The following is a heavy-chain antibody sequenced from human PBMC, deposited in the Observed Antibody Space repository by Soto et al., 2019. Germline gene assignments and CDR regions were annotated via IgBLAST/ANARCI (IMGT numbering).Heavy chain of an antibody. Sequence: GGSLRLSCAASGFTFSSSWMNWVRQAPGKGLEWVAGIKEDGSEKYYVDIVKGRFTISRDNVENSLYLQMNSLRGEDSAAYFCARDRGYSSYDYWGLGTLVTVSS. V-gene: IGHV3-7*01. CDR1: GFTFSSSW. J-gene: IGHJ4*02. CDR3: ARDRGYSSYDY. D-gene: IGHD5-18*01. CDR2: IKEDGSEK.